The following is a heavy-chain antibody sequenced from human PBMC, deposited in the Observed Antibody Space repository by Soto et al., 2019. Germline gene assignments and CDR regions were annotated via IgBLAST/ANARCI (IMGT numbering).Heavy chain of an antibody. CDR2: INPNSGGT. J-gene: IGHJ6*03. V-gene: IGHV1-2*04. Sequence: ASVKVSCKASGYTFTGYYMHWVRQAPGQGLEWMGWINPNSGGTNYAQKFQGWVTMTRDTSISTAYMELSRLRSDDTAVYYCARSRYVYGSGTEYYYYYMDVWGKGTTVTVSS. CDR1: GYTFTGYY. D-gene: IGHD3-10*01. CDR3: ARSRYVYGSGTEYYYYYMDV.